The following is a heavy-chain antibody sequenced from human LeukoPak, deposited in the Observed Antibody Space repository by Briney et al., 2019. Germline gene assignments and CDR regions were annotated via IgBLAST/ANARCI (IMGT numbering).Heavy chain of an antibody. V-gene: IGHV3-7*01. J-gene: IGHJ6*02. Sequence: GGSLRVSCAASGFTFSSYWMSWVRQAPGKGLEWVANIKQDGSEKYYVDSVKGRFTISRDNAKNSLYLQMNSLRAEDTAVYYCARDPYSSGWPSYYYYGMDVWGQGTTVTVSS. D-gene: IGHD6-19*01. CDR3: ARDPYSSGWPSYYYYGMDV. CDR2: IKQDGSEK. CDR1: GFTFSSYW.